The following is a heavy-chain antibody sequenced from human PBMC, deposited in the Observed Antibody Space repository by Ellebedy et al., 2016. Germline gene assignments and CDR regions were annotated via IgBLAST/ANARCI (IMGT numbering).Heavy chain of an antibody. V-gene: IGHV4-59*01. CDR1: GDSISSYS. Sequence: SETLSLTXTVSGDSISSYSWSWIRQPPGKGLEWIGYIYYSESTYYNPSLKSRVTISADTSKNQFSLNLSSVTAADTAVYYCARANVVRLGGSSSPVLREGYWAFDIWGQGTMVTVSS. J-gene: IGHJ3*02. CDR2: IYYSEST. CDR3: ARANVVRLGGSSSPVLREGYWAFDI. D-gene: IGHD3-16*02.